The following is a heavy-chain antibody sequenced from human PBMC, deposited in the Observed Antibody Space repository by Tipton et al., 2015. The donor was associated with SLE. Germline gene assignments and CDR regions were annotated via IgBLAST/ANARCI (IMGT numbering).Heavy chain of an antibody. V-gene: IGHV4-59*11. D-gene: IGHD7-27*01. Sequence: TLSLTCTVSGGSISSHYWSWIRQLPGKGLEWIGYIYYSGSTNYNPSLKSRLTISVDTSKHQFSLKLSSVTAADTAVYYCARDLPHSGAIDYWGQGTLVTVSS. CDR1: GGSISSHY. CDR3: ARDLPHSGAIDY. J-gene: IGHJ4*02. CDR2: IYYSGST.